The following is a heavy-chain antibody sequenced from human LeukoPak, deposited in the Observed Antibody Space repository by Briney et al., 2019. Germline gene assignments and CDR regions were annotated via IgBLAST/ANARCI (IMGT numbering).Heavy chain of an antibody. CDR2: ISTSNSYI. V-gene: IGHV3-21*01. CDR1: GFTFSSYA. D-gene: IGHD2-15*01. CDR3: ARVHCSGGSCYSYFDY. J-gene: IGHJ4*02. Sequence: GGSLRLSCAASGFTFSSYAMSWVRQAPGKGLEWVSFISTSNSYIHYADSVKGRFTISRDSAKNSLYLQMNSLRAEDTAIFYCARVHCSGGSCYSYFDYWGQGTLVTVSS.